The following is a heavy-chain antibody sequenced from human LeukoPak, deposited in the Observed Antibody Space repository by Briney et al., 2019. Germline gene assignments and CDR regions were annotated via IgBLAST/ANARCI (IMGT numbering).Heavy chain of an antibody. CDR2: IRAYNGNT. Sequence: ASVKVSCKASGYTFTSYGISWVRQAPGQGLEWMGWIRAYNGNTNYAQKLQGRVTMTTDTSTSTAYMELRSLRSDDTAVYYCARGLVVVAARYYYYGMDVWGQGTTVTVSS. CDR1: GYTFTSYG. D-gene: IGHD2-15*01. J-gene: IGHJ6*02. CDR3: ARGLVVVAARYYYYGMDV. V-gene: IGHV1-18*01.